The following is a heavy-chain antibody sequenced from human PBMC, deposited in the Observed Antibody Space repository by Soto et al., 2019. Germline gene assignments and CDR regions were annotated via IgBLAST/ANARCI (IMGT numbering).Heavy chain of an antibody. CDR2: TYYSGNT. J-gene: IGHJ4*02. Sequence: SLTCTVSGGSISSGGSYWGWIRQPPGKGLEWIGYTYYSGNTYFNPSLKSRVTLSVDTSKNQFSLNLSSVTAADTAVYYCVRYCSTTKCPFDYWGQGTLVTVSS. CDR1: GGSISSGGSY. V-gene: IGHV4-30-4*01. D-gene: IGHD2-2*01. CDR3: VRYCSTTKCPFDY.